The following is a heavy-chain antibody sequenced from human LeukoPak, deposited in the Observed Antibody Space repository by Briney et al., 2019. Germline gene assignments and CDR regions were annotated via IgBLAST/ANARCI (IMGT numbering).Heavy chain of an antibody. Sequence: GGSLRLSCAASGFIFSDYSMNWVRQAPGKGLEWVSFITTSSSTIYYADSVKGRFTISRDNAKNSLYLQMNSLRDEDTAVYYCARDLHYYVAMDVWGQGTTVTVSS. CDR1: GFIFSDYS. J-gene: IGHJ6*02. V-gene: IGHV3-48*02. CDR3: ARDLHYYVAMDV. D-gene: IGHD3-10*02. CDR2: ITTSSSTI.